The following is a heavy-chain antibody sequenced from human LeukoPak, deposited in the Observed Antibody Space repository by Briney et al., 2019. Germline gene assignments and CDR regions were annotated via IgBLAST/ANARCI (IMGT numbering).Heavy chain of an antibody. V-gene: IGHV3-64D*06. J-gene: IGHJ6*04. CDR1: GFTFSGSA. CDR2: ISSNGGST. Sequence: GGSLRLSCAASGFTFSGSAMHWVRQAPGKGLEYVSAISSNGGSTYYADSVKGRFTISRDNSKNTLYLQMSSLRAEDTAVYYCVKDRTMVRGVMLYYYYGMDVWGKGTTVTVSS. D-gene: IGHD3-10*01. CDR3: VKDRTMVRGVMLYYYYGMDV.